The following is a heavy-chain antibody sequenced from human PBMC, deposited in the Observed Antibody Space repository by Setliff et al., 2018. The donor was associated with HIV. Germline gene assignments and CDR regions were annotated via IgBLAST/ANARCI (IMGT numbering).Heavy chain of an antibody. CDR1: GYTFINYA. CDR3: ARALYGDYGGDINWFDP. Sequence: ASVKVSCKASGYTFINYAMNWVRQAPGQGLEWMGWINTHTGSPTYAQAFTGRFVFSVDTSVSTAYLQISSLKAEDTAVYYCARALYGDYGGDINWFDPWGQGTLVTVSS. J-gene: IGHJ5*02. CDR2: INTHTGSP. V-gene: IGHV7-4-1*02. D-gene: IGHD4-17*01.